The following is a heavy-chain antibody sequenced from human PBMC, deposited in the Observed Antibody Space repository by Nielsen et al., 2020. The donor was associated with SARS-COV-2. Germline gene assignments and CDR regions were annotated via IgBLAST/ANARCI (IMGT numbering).Heavy chain of an antibody. J-gene: IGHJ5*02. CDR1: GGSISSYY. CDR3: ARTVTIVRDNWFDP. CDR2: IYYSGST. V-gene: IGHV4-59*01. Sequence: SETLSLTCTVSGGSISSYYWSWIRQPPGKGLEWIGYIYYSGSTNYNPSLKSRVTISVDTSKNQFSLKLSSVTAADTAVYYCARTVTIVRDNWFDPWGQGTLVTVSS. D-gene: IGHD3-10*01.